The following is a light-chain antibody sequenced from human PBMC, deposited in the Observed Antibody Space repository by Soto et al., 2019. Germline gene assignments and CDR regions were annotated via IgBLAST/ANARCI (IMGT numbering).Light chain of an antibody. J-gene: IGKJ4*01. CDR1: QSVSRY. CDR3: QQYGSSPLT. Sequence: IVLTQSPATLSLSAGERATLSCRASQSVSRYLAWYQQKPGQAPRLLIYDASNRATGIPARFSGSVSGTDGTLTISRLETEDGSVYYCQQYGSSPLTFGGGTKVDIK. V-gene: IGKV3-20*01. CDR2: DAS.